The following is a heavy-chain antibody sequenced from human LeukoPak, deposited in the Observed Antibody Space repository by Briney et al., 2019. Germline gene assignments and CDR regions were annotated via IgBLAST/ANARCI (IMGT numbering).Heavy chain of an antibody. D-gene: IGHD6-13*01. CDR3: ARSIAANRDDAFDI. V-gene: IGHV3-53*04. Sequence: PGGSLRLSCAASGFTVSSNYMSWVRQAPGKGLEWVSVIYSGGSTYYADSVKGRFTISRHNSKNTLYLQMNSLRAEDTAVYYCARSIAANRDDAFDIWAKGQWSPSLQ. J-gene: IGHJ3*02. CDR1: GFTVSSNY. CDR2: IYSGGST.